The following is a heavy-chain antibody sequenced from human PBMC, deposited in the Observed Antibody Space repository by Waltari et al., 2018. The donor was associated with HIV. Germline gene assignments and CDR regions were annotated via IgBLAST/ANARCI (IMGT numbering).Heavy chain of an antibody. CDR2: KWYDASNK. CDR3: AREGNVDIVATMDYYGMDV. J-gene: IGHJ6*02. CDR1: GFTFSSYG. Sequence: QVQLVESGGGVVQPGRSLRLSCAASGFTFSSYGMHWVRQAPGKGLGWVELKWYDASNKYYADSVKGRFTISRDNSKNTLYLQMNSLRAEDTAVYYCAREGNVDIVATMDYYGMDVWGQGTTVTVSS. V-gene: IGHV3-33*08. D-gene: IGHD5-12*01.